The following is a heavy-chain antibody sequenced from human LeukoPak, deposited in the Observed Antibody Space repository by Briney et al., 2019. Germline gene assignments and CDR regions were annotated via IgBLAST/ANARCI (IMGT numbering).Heavy chain of an antibody. CDR3: ARDRRYNDYDYCFDS. Sequence: GASVKVSCKASGYTFTAYYMYWVRQAPGHGLEWMGIINPSAGSTTYAQKFQGRVAMTRDTSTSTVYMELSSLRSEDTAVYYCARDRRYNDYDYCFDSWGQGTLATVSS. CDR1: GYTFTAYY. J-gene: IGHJ4*02. V-gene: IGHV1-46*01. CDR2: INPSAGST. D-gene: IGHD5-12*01.